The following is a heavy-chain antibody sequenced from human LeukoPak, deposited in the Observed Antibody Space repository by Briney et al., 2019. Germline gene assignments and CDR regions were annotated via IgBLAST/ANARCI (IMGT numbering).Heavy chain of an antibody. D-gene: IGHD4-17*01. CDR2: IYPGDSDT. CDR3: ARHGENGDYGYYGMDV. V-gene: IGHV5-51*01. CDR1: GYSFTSYW. Sequence: GESLRISCKGSGYSFTSYWIGWVRQMPGKGLEWMGIIYPGDSDTRYSPSFQGQVTISADKSISTAYLQWSSLKASDTAMYYCARHGENGDYGYYGMDVWGEGTTVTVSS. J-gene: IGHJ6*04.